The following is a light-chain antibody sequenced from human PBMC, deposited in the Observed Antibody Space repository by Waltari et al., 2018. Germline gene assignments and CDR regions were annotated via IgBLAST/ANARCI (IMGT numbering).Light chain of an antibody. V-gene: IGLV2-23*02. Sequence: QSALTQPASVSGSPGQSITISCTGTSSDVGGYNYVSWYQQHPGKAPKLMIYDVSKRPSGVSKRFSGSKSGNTASLTISGLQAEDEADYYCCSHAGSSTRVFGGGTKLTVL. CDR3: CSHAGSSTRV. J-gene: IGLJ3*02. CDR2: DVS. CDR1: SSDVGGYNY.